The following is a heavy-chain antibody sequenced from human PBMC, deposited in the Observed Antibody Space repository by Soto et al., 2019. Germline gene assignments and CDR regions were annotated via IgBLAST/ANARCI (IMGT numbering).Heavy chain of an antibody. CDR3: ARGRSNRFGL. CDR1: GFTFSGHW. D-gene: IGHD6-13*01. J-gene: IGHJ4*02. CDR2: IKEDGSEK. V-gene: IGHV3-7*04. Sequence: EEQLVESGGGLVQPGGSLRVSCAASGFTFSGHWMTWVRQAPGKGLEWVASIKEDGSEKKYVVSAKGRFTISRDNAKKSLYLQMNSLRGDDTAVYYCARGRSNRFGLWGQGTLVTVSS.